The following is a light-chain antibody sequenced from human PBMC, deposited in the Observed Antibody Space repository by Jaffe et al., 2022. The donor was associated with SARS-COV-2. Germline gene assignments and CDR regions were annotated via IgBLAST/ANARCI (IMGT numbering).Light chain of an antibody. V-gene: IGKV3-11*01. J-gene: IGKJ5*01. Sequence: EVVLTQSPATLSLSPGERATLSCRASQSVGTYLAWYQQKPGQAPRLLIYETSNRATGTPTRFSGSGSGTDFTLTISSLEPEDFAVYYCQQRSNWPPVITFGQGTRLEMK. CDR2: ETS. CDR1: QSVGTY. CDR3: QQRSNWPPVIT.